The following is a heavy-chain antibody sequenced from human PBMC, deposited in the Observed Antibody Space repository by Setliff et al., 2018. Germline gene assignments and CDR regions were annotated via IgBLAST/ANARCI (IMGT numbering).Heavy chain of an antibody. V-gene: IGHV4-34*01. CDR1: GFTFSSDP. Sequence: PGGSLRLSCAASGFTFSSDPMNWIRQPPGKGLEWIGSIYYSGSTNYNPSLKSRVTTSMDTSKNQFSLKVSSVTAADTAVYYCARSFSRREKFLLDYWGQGALVTVSS. J-gene: IGHJ4*02. CDR3: ARSFSRREKFLLDY. CDR2: IYYSGST.